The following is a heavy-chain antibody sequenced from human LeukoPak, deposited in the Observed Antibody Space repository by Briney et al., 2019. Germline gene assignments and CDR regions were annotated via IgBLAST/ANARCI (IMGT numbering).Heavy chain of an antibody. J-gene: IGHJ5*02. CDR3: ARERERRNDFWSGYHNWFDP. CDR1: GGSISSGDYY. V-gene: IGHV4-30-4*01. CDR2: IYYSGST. Sequence: SETLSLTCTVSGGSISSGDYYWSWIRQPPGKGLEWTGYIYYSGSTYYNPSLKSRVTISVDTSKNQFSLKLSSVTAADTAVYYCARERERRNDFWSGYHNWFDPWGQGTLVTVSS. D-gene: IGHD3-3*01.